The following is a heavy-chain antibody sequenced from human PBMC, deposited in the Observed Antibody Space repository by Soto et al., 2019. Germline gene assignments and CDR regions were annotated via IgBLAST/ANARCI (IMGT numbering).Heavy chain of an antibody. CDR3: ARSMSSSAPNLFDP. D-gene: IGHD6-13*01. CDR2: IYPGDSDT. Sequence: GESLKISCKGSGYSFTSYWIGWVRQMPGKGLEWMGIIYPGDSDTRYSPSFQGQVTISADKSISTAYPQWSSLKASDTAMYYCARSMSSSAPNLFDPCGQGTLVTVSS. J-gene: IGHJ5*02. CDR1: GYSFTSYW. V-gene: IGHV5-51*01.